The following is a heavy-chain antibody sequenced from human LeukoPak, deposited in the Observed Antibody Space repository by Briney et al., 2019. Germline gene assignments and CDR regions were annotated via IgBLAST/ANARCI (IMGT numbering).Heavy chain of an antibody. CDR1: GGTFSSYA. D-gene: IGHD2-2*01. CDR2: ISAYNGNT. J-gene: IGHJ4*02. CDR3: ARAYCSSTSCPGPNFDY. Sequence: ASVKVSCTASGGTFSSYAISWVRQAPGQGLEWMGWISAYNGNTNYAQKLQGRVTMTTDTSTSTAYMELRSLRSDDTAVYYCARAYCSSTSCPGPNFDYWGQGTLVTVSS. V-gene: IGHV1-18*01.